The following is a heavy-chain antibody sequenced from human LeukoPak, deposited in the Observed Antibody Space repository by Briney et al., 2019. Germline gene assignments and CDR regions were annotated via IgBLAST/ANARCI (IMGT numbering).Heavy chain of an antibody. Sequence: ASVKVSCKASGYTFTGYYMHWVRQAPGQGLEWMGWINPNSGGTNYAQKFQGRVTMTRDTSISTAYMELSRLRSDDTAVHYCARGARIVVVTSDAFDIWGQGTMVTVSS. V-gene: IGHV1-2*02. CDR1: GYTFTGYY. CDR2: INPNSGGT. CDR3: ARGARIVVVTSDAFDI. J-gene: IGHJ3*02. D-gene: IGHD3-22*01.